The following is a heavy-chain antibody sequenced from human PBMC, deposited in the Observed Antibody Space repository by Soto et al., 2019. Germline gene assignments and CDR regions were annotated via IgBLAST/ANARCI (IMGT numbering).Heavy chain of an antibody. Sequence: EVQLVESGGDLVQPGRSLRLSCVASGFTFDDYAMHWVRQAPGQGLEWVSGITWDSDTIGYADSVKGRFTISRDNAKNSLYLQMNSLRTEDTALYYCAKDFHTGTVVMDGWGKGTTVTVSS. V-gene: IGHV3-9*01. CDR1: GFTFDDYA. CDR2: ITWDSDTI. J-gene: IGHJ6*03. D-gene: IGHD4-17*01. CDR3: AKDFHTGTVVMDG.